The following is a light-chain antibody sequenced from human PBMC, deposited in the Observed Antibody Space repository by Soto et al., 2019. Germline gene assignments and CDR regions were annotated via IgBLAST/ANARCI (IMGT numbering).Light chain of an antibody. V-gene: IGLV2-14*01. Sequence: QSALTQPASVSGSPGQSITISCSGTSDDIGRYDYVSWFQQHPGKAPKLLIYGVSNRPSGVSNRFSGSKSGNTASLSISGLQAEDESDYYCSAYTYSSTVIFGGGTKLTVL. CDR1: SDDIGRYDY. CDR2: GVS. J-gene: IGLJ2*01. CDR3: SAYTYSSTVI.